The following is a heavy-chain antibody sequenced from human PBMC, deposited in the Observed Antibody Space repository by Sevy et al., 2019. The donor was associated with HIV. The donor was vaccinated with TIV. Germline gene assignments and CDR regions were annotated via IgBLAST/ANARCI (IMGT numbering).Heavy chain of an antibody. J-gene: IGHJ4*02. CDR3: ARGKPNITIFGVVTSFDS. D-gene: IGHD3-3*01. V-gene: IGHV4-31*03. CDR2: VYYSGST. Sequence: SETLSLTCTVSGGSISSGGYYWSWIRQHPEKGLDWIGYVYYSGSTYYNPSLMSRLTISVDTSEKQLSLKLTSVTAADTAVYYCARGKPNITIFGVVTSFDSWGQGTLVTVSS. CDR1: GGSISSGGYY.